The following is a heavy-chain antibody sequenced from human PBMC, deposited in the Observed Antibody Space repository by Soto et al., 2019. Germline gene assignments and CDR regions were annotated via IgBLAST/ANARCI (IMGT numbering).Heavy chain of an antibody. CDR1: GGSISSGGYY. CDR2: IYYSGST. J-gene: IGHJ4*02. Sequence: QVQLQESGPGLVKPSQTLSLTCTVSGGSISSGGYYWSWIGQHPGKGLECIGDIYYSGSTYYNPSLKSRVTISVDTSKNQFSLKLSSVTAADTAVYYCARGLSSWSKGVDYWGQGTLVTVSS. D-gene: IGHD6-13*01. V-gene: IGHV4-31*03. CDR3: ARGLSSWSKGVDY.